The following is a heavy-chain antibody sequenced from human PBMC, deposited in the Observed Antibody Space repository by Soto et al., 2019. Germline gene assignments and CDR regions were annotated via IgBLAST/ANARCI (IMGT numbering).Heavy chain of an antibody. CDR2: IIPIFGTA. V-gene: IGHV1-69*12. CDR1: GGTCSSYA. J-gene: IGHJ4*02. Sequence: QVQLVQSGAAVKKPGSSVKVSCRASGGTCSSYAISWVRQAPGQGLEWMGGIIPIFGTANYAKKFQGRVTITADDSTSLSYMELSRLTSEATAVYYCAIMSNYASGRWGQGTLVTVSS. CDR3: AIMSNYASGR. D-gene: IGHD3-10*01.